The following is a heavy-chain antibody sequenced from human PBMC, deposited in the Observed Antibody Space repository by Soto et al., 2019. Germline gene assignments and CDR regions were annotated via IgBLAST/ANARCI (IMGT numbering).Heavy chain of an antibody. CDR1: DDSINSDKYY. CDR3: ARLEGLATISYYFDF. CDR2: VYYRGNA. V-gene: IGHV4-39*01. J-gene: IGHJ4*02. Sequence: QLQLQESGPGLVKPSETLSLTCSVSDDSINSDKYYWGWIRQPPGKGLEWIGSVYYRGNAYYNPSLQTRVTISLDKSQSQFSLMLNAVTAADSAVYFCARLEGLATISYYFDFWGPGALVTVSS. D-gene: IGHD5-12*01.